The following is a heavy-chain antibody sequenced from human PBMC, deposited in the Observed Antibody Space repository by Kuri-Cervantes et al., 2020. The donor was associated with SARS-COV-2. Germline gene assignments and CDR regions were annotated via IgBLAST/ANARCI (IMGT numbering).Heavy chain of an antibody. CDR1: GYSFTGYW. D-gene: IGHD1-7*01. CDR3: ARPTRGKLD. V-gene: IGHV5-51*01. Sequence: GGSLRLSCKGSGYSFTGYWIAWVRQMPGKGLDCVGNIYPGDSDTRYSPSFQGQVTISADKSINTAYLQWSSLKASDTAMYYCARPTRGKLDWGPGTLVTVSS. J-gene: IGHJ4*02. CDR2: IYPGDSDT.